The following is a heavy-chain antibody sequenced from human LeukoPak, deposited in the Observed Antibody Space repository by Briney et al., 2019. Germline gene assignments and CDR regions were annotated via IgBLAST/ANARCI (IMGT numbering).Heavy chain of an antibody. D-gene: IGHD6-13*01. Sequence: GGSLRLSCAASGFTFSNYWMHWVRQAPGKGLVWVSQINNDGSTTRYADSAKGRFTISRDNAENTLYLQMNSLRAEDAAVYYCARGYSSSWYNWFDPWGQGTLVTVSS. V-gene: IGHV3-74*01. CDR3: ARGYSSSWYNWFDP. CDR1: GFTFSNYW. J-gene: IGHJ5*02. CDR2: INNDGSTT.